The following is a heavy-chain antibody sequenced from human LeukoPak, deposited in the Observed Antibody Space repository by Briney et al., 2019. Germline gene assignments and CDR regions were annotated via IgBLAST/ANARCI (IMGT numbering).Heavy chain of an antibody. CDR2: INHNGNVN. D-gene: IGHD6-6*01. V-gene: IGHV3-7*01. CDR3: ARGPNSNWSGLDF. CDR1: GFTFNSYS. Sequence: GGSLRLSCAASGFTFNSYSMNWVRQAPGKGLEWVASINHNGNVNYYVDSVKGRFTVSRDNAKNTLYLQANNLRAEDTAVYYCARGPNSNWSGLDFWGQGTLLTVSS. J-gene: IGHJ4*02.